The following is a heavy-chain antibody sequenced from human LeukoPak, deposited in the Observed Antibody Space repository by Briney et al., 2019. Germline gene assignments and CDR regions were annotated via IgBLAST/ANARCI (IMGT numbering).Heavy chain of an antibody. CDR1: GGSISSYY. Sequence: SETLSLTCTVSGGSISSYYWSWIRQPPGKGLEWIGYIYYSGSTNYNPSLKSRVTISVDTSKNQFSLKLSSVTAADTAVYYCASRTYSSSWYSDYWGQGTLVTVSS. V-gene: IGHV4-59*12. CDR2: IYYSGST. D-gene: IGHD6-13*01. J-gene: IGHJ4*02. CDR3: ASRTYSSSWYSDY.